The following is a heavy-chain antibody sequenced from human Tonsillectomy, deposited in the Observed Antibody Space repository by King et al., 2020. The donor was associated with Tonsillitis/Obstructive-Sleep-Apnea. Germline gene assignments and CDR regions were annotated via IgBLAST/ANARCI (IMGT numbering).Heavy chain of an antibody. V-gene: IGHV5-51*01. D-gene: IGHD2-21*01. Sequence: QLVQSGAEVKKPGESLKISRKGSGYSFTSYWIGWVRQMPGKGLEWMGIIYPGDSDTRYSPSFQGQVTISADKSISTAYLQWSSLKASDTAMYYCATVHVAYCGGDCYDAFDIWGQGTMVTVSS. CDR2: IYPGDSDT. CDR3: ATVHVAYCGGDCYDAFDI. CDR1: GYSFTSYW. J-gene: IGHJ3*02.